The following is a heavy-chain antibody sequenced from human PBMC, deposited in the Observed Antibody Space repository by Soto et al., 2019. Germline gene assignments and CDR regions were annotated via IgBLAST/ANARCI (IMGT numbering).Heavy chain of an antibody. D-gene: IGHD6-13*01. CDR1: GYTFSGYA. CDR3: ARVEAAAGTWFDY. CDR2: IIPIFGTA. V-gene: IGHV1-69*13. J-gene: IGHJ4*02. Sequence: SVKVSCKASGYTFSGYAISWVRQAPGQGLEWMGGIIPIFGTANYAQKFKGRVTITADESTSTAYMELSSLRSEDTAVYYCARVEAAAGTWFDYWGQGTLVTVSS.